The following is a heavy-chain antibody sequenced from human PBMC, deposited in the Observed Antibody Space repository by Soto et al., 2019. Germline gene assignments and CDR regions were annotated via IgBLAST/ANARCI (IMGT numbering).Heavy chain of an antibody. CDR2: IYYSGST. J-gene: IGHJ4*02. Sequence: SETLSLTCTISGGSISSYYWSWIRQPPGKGLEWIGYIYYSGSTNYNPSLKSRVTISVDTSKNQFSLKLSSVTAADTAVYYCARKGLYCSGGSCYEYYDYWGQGTLVTVSS. CDR3: ARKGLYCSGGSCYEYYDY. CDR1: GGSISSYY. D-gene: IGHD2-15*01. V-gene: IGHV4-59*01.